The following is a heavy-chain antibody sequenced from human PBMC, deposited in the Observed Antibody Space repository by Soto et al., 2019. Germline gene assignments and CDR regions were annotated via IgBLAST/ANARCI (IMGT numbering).Heavy chain of an antibody. Sequence: SSETLSLTCTVSGGSISSGGYYWSWIRQHPGKGLEWIGYIYYSGSTYYNPSLKSRVTISVGTSKNQFSLKLSSVTAADTAVYYCARSARGVTTVDYWGQGTLVTVSS. V-gene: IGHV4-31*03. D-gene: IGHD4-17*01. J-gene: IGHJ4*02. CDR2: IYYSGST. CDR1: GGSISSGGYY. CDR3: ARSARGVTTVDY.